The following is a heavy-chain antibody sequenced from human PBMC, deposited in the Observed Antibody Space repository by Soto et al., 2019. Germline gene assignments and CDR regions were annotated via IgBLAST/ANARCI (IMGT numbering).Heavy chain of an antibody. Sequence: QVQLVQSGAEVKKPGSSVKVSCKASGGTFSSYAISWVRQAPGQGLEWMGGIIPIFGTANYAQKFQGRVTMTADESTSTAYMELSSLRSEDTAVYYCARERTRLRKGGGGGRYYYYGMDVWGQGTTVTVSS. V-gene: IGHV1-69*01. D-gene: IGHD4-17*01. CDR3: ARERTRLRKGGGGGRYYYYGMDV. CDR2: IIPIFGTA. J-gene: IGHJ6*02. CDR1: GGTFSSYA.